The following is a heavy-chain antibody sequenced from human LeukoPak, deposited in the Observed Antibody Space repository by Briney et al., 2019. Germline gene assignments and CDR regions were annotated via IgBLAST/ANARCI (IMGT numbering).Heavy chain of an antibody. Sequence: GRSLRLSCAASGFTFSSYAMHWVRQAPGKGLEWVAVISYDGNNKYYADSAKGRFTISRDNSKNTVYLQMNSLRAEDTAVYYCARERGGYSRNAFDIWGQGTMVTVSS. CDR3: ARERGGYSRNAFDI. D-gene: IGHD3-22*01. V-gene: IGHV3-30*04. CDR2: ISYDGNNK. CDR1: GFTFSSYA. J-gene: IGHJ3*02.